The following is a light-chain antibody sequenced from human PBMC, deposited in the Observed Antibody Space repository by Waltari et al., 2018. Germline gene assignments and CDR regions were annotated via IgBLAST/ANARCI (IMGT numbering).Light chain of an antibody. Sequence: QAVVTQEPSLTVSPGGTVTLTCGSSTGAVTSGHFPYWFQQKPGQAPRTLIYDTSNKHSWTPARFSGSLRGGKAALTLSGVQPEDEAEYYCLLYYNGVRVFGGGTKLTVL. J-gene: IGLJ3*02. CDR2: DTS. V-gene: IGLV7-46*01. CDR1: TGAVTSGHF. CDR3: LLYYNGVRV.